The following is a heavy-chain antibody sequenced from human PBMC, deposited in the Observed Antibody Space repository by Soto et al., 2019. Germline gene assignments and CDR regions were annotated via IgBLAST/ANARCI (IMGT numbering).Heavy chain of an antibody. CDR2: IYHTGST. J-gene: IGHJ4*02. V-gene: IGHV4-4*02. CDR1: GDSISNNNW. Sequence: QVQLQESGPGLVKPSGTLSLTCAVSGDSISNNNWWSWVRQPPGKGLDWIGEIYHTGSTNYNPSLRSRVTISVDKSKNQFSLKLNSVTAADTAVYYCARSTVTEDCWGQGTLVTVSA. D-gene: IGHD4-17*01. CDR3: ARSTVTEDC.